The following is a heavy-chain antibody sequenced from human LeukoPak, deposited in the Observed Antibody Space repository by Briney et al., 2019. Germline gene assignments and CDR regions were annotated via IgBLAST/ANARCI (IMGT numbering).Heavy chain of an antibody. V-gene: IGHV3-15*06. CDR1: GFTFSNSA. Sequence: PGGSLRLSCAASGFTFSNSAMSWVRQAPGKGLEWVGRIKRKTDAGTTYYAAPVKGRFTISRDDSKNTLYLQMNSLKTEDTAVYYCTTGNWGPYWGQGTLVTVSS. D-gene: IGHD7-27*01. CDR3: TTGNWGPY. CDR2: IKRKTDAGTT. J-gene: IGHJ4*02.